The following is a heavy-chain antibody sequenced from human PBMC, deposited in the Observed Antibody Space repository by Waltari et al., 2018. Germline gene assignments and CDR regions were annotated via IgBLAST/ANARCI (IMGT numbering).Heavy chain of an antibody. J-gene: IGHJ4*02. CDR2: IYTSGST. CDR3: ASSNRRGTRPYDY. CDR1: GGSISSGSYY. Sequence: QVQLQESGPGLVKPSQTLSLTCTVSGGSISSGSYYWSWIRQPAGKGLEWIGYIYTSGSTNYTPSLKSRVTILVDTSKNQFSLKLSSVTAADTAVYYCASSNRRGTRPYDYWGQGTLVTVSS. D-gene: IGHD3-16*01. V-gene: IGHV4-61*09.